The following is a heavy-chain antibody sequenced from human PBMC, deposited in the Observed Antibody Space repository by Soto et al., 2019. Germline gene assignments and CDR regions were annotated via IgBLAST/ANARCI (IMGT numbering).Heavy chain of an antibody. V-gene: IGHV3-23*01. CDR3: VRPVDY. Sequence: EVQLLESGGGLVQPGGSLRLSCTASGFPFSRYAVTWVRQAPGKGLEWLPIINGDGDSTFYADSVKGRFTISRDNPKNTLYLQMNSLRAEDTAIYYCVRPVDYWGQGTLVTVSS. CDR1: GFPFSRYA. CDR2: INGDGDST. J-gene: IGHJ4*02.